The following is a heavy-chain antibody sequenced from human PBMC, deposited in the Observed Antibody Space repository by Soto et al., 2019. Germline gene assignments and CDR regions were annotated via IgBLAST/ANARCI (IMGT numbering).Heavy chain of an antibody. J-gene: IGHJ6*03. CDR2: ISGSGGTT. CDR1: GLTFSSYA. V-gene: IGHV3-23*01. D-gene: IGHD2-2*01. CDR3: AKGCSSTSCYLRYYYYMDV. Sequence: GGSLRLSCAASGLTFSSYAMSWVRQAPGKGLEWVSAISGSGGTTYYADSVKGRFTISRDNSKNTLYLQMNSLRAEDTAVYYCAKGCSSTSCYLRYYYYMDVWGKGTKVTVSS.